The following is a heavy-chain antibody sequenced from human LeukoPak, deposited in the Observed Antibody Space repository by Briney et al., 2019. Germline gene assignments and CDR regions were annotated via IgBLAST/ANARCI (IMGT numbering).Heavy chain of an antibody. J-gene: IGHJ4*02. CDR3: VVNYYGSGSSPGEYYFDY. CDR1: GGSISSSSYY. V-gene: IGHV4-39*01. Sequence: SETLSLTCTVSGGSISSSSYYWGWIRQPPGTGLEWIGSIYYSGSTYYNPSLKSRVTISVDTSKNQFSLKLSSVTAADTAVYYCVVNYYGSGSSPGEYYFDYWGQGTLVTVSS. D-gene: IGHD3-10*01. CDR2: IYYSGST.